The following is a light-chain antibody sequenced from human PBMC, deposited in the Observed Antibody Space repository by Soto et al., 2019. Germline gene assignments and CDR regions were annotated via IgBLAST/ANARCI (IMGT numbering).Light chain of an antibody. J-gene: IGKJ1*01. CDR3: QHRGT. CDR2: AAS. CDR1: QSLTNN. V-gene: IGKV3-15*01. Sequence: EMILTQSPATLSVSPGGRATLSCRASQSLTNNLAWYQQKPGQAPRLLIYAASTRATGIPARFSGSGSGTDFTLTISSLQSEDFAVCHCQHRGTFGQGTKVEIK.